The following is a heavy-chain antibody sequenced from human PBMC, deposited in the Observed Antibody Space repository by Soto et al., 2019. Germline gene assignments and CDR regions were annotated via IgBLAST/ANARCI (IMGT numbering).Heavy chain of an antibody. J-gene: IGHJ6*02. V-gene: IGHV3-30*18. CDR3: AKEIYSSGWYYYYGMDV. D-gene: IGHD6-19*01. CDR2: ISYDGSNK. CDR1: GFTFSSYG. Sequence: GGSLRLSCAASGFTFSSYGMHWVRQAPGKGLEWVAVISYDGSNKYYADSVKGRFTISRDNSKNTLYLQMNSLRAEDTAVYYCAKEIYSSGWYYYYGMDVWGQGTTVTVSS.